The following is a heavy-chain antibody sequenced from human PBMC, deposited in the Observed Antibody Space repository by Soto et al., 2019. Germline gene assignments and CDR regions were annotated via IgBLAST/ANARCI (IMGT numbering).Heavy chain of an antibody. CDR1: GYTFTSYG. J-gene: IGHJ4*02. V-gene: IGHV1-18*01. CDR2: ISAYNGNT. Sequence: ASVKVSCKASGYTFTSYGISWVRQAPGRGLEWMGWISAYNGNTNYAQKLQGRVTMTTDTSTSTAYMELRSLRSDDTAVYYCARDVGYYYDSRGSQPCDYWGQGTRVTASS. D-gene: IGHD3-22*01. CDR3: ARDVGYYYDSRGSQPCDY.